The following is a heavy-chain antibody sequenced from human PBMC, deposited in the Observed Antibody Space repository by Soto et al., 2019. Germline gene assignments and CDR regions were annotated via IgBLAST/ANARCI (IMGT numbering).Heavy chain of an antibody. CDR2: ISYDGSNK. CDR1: GFTFSSYA. Sequence: PGGSLRLSCAASGFTFSSYAMHWVRQAPGKGLEWVAVISYDGSNKYYADSVKGRFTISRDNSKNTLYLQMNSLRAEDTAVYYCARERPLGFLEWLFPNYGMDVWGQGTTVTVSS. CDR3: ARERPLGFLEWLFPNYGMDV. J-gene: IGHJ6*02. V-gene: IGHV3-30-3*01. D-gene: IGHD3-3*01.